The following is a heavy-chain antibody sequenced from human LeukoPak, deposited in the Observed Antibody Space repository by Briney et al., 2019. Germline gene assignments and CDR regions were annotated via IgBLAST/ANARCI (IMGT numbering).Heavy chain of an antibody. V-gene: IGHV3-30*04. CDR1: GFTFSSYA. CDR2: ISYDGSNK. CDR3: ARDGDYEDAFDV. J-gene: IGHJ3*01. D-gene: IGHD3-22*01. Sequence: QPGRSLRLSCAASGFTFSSYAMHWVRQAPGKGLEWVAVISYDGSNKYYADSVKGRFTVSRDDSKNTLFLQMNSLRGEDTAVYYCARDGDYEDAFDVWGQGTMVTVSS.